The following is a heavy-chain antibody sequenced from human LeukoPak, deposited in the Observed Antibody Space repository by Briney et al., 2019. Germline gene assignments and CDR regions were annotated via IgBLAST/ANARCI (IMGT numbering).Heavy chain of an antibody. CDR1: GGSISSYY. J-gene: IGHJ4*02. Sequence: PSETLSLTCTVSGGSISSYYWSWIRQPPGKGLEWIGYIYYSGSTNYNPSLKSRVTISVDMSKNQFSLKLSSVTAADTAVYYCARGDTAMVFDYWGQGTLVTVSS. D-gene: IGHD5-18*01. CDR3: ARGDTAMVFDY. CDR2: IYYSGST. V-gene: IGHV4-59*01.